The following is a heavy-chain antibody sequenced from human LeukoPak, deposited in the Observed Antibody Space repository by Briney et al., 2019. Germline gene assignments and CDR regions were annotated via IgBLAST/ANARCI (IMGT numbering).Heavy chain of an antibody. J-gene: IGHJ4*02. CDR3: AREGYDSNIYYKADY. CDR1: GDSINTYY. Sequence: SETLSLPCTVSGDSINTYYWSWIRQPPGKGLEWIGYISYSGTTKYNPSLESRVTITIDTSKNQFSLKLSYVTAADTAVYYCAREGYDSNIYYKADYWGQGTLVTVSS. D-gene: IGHD3-22*01. V-gene: IGHV4-59*01. CDR2: ISYSGTT.